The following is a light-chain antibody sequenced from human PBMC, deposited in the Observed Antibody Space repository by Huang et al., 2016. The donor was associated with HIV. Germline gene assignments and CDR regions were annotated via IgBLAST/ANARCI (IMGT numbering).Light chain of an antibody. CDR3: QQYDNWPTWT. J-gene: IGKJ1*01. CDR1: QSVSSN. V-gene: IGKV3-15*01. CDR2: GAS. Sequence: EIVMTQSPATLSVSPGQRVTLSCRASQSVSSNLAWYQQKPGRAPRLLIFGASTRATGIPARFSGIGSGTEFTLTISSLQSEDFAVYHCQQYDNWPTWTFGLGTRVEIK.